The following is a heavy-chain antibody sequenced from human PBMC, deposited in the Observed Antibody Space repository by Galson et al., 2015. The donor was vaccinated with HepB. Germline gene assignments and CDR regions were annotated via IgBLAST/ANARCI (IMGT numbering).Heavy chain of an antibody. D-gene: IGHD3-3*01. J-gene: IGHJ3*02. CDR2: ISYDGSNK. CDR1: GFTFSSYA. Sequence: SLRLSCAASGFTFSSYAMHWVRQAPGKGLEWVAVISYDGSNKYYADSVKGRFTISRDNSKNTLYLQMNSLRAEDTAVYYCAHDFWSGFDAFDIWGQGTMVTVSS. CDR3: AHDFWSGFDAFDI. V-gene: IGHV3-30-3*01.